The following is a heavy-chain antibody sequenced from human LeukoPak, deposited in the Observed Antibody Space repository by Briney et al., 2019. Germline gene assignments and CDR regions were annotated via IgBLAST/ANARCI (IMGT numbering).Heavy chain of an antibody. D-gene: IGHD4-17*01. CDR1: GDSISSSVYY. V-gene: IGHV4-61*08. J-gene: IGHJ3*02. Sequence: SETLSLTCTVSGDSISSSVYYWGWIRQPPGKGLEWIGYISYIGSTNYNPSLKSRVTISVDTSKNQFSLKLSSVTAADTAVYYCARDPTTVTKGLDIWGQGTMVTVSS. CDR2: ISYIGST. CDR3: ARDPTTVTKGLDI.